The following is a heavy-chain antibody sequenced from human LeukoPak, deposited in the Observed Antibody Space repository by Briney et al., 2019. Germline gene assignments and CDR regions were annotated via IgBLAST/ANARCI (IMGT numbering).Heavy chain of an antibody. J-gene: IGHJ4*02. D-gene: IGHD3-10*01. Sequence: PGGSLRLFCAASGFTFSSYEMNWVRQAPGKGLEWVGHIRSEANTYATTYAASLKGRFTISRDDSTDTAYLQMNSLKAEDTAVYYCTTLWFGDLIPWGQGTLVTVSS. V-gene: IGHV3-73*01. CDR3: TTLWFGDLIP. CDR2: IRSEANTYAT. CDR1: GFTFSSYE.